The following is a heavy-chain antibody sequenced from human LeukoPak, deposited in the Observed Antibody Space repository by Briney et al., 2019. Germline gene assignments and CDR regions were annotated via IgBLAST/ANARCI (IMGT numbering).Heavy chain of an antibody. V-gene: IGHV1-2*02. CDR2: INPNSGGT. CDR1: GYTFTGYY. CDR3: ARGTSTTVHFDY. Sequence: ASVKVSCKASGYTFTGYYIHWVRQAPGQGLEWMGWINPNSGGTNYAQKFQGRVTMTRDTSISTAYMELSRLRSDDTAVYDCARGTSTTVHFDYWGQGTLVTVSS. J-gene: IGHJ4*02. D-gene: IGHD3-10*01.